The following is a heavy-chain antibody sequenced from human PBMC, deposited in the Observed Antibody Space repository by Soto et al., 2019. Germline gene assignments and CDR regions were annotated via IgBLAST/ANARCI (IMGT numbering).Heavy chain of an antibody. Sequence: ASVKVSCKASGGTFSSYAISWVRQAPGQGLEWMGGIIPIFGIANYAQKFQGRVTITADKSTSTAYMELSSLRSEDTAVYYCARDLLTYYYDSSGYWGWFDPWGQGTLVTVSS. CDR2: IIPIFGIA. J-gene: IGHJ5*02. D-gene: IGHD3-22*01. CDR1: GGTFSSYA. V-gene: IGHV1-69*10. CDR3: ARDLLTYYYDSSGYWGWFDP.